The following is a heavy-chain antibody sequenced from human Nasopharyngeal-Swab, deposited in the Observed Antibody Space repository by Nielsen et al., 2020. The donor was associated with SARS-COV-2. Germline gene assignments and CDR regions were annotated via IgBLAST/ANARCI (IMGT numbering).Heavy chain of an antibody. CDR2: ISSSSSYI. CDR3: ARASRGTSTRTFDY. CDR1: GFTFSSYS. J-gene: IGHJ4*02. Sequence: GESLKISCAASGFTFSSYSMNWVRQAPGKGLEWVSSISSSSSYIYYADSVKGRFTISRDNAKNSLYLQMNSLRAEDTAVYYCARASRGTSTRTFDYWGQGTLDTVSS. D-gene: IGHD1-1*01. V-gene: IGHV3-21*01.